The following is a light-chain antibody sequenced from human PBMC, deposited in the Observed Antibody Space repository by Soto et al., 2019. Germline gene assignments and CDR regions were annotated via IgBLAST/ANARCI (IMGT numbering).Light chain of an antibody. V-gene: IGKV2-28*01. CDR3: MQALQNTIT. Sequence: DIVMSQSPLSLPVTPGEPASISCRSSQSLLHGNGYNYLDWYLQKPGQSPQLLIYLGSNRSSGVPDRLSASGSGTDFTLKISRVEAEDVGVYYFMQALQNTITLGQGTRLEIK. CDR1: QSLLHGNGYNY. CDR2: LGS. J-gene: IGKJ5*01.